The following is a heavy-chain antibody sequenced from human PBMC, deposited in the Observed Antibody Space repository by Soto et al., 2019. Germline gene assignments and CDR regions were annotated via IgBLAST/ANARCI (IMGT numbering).Heavy chain of an antibody. J-gene: IGHJ4*02. CDR1: GGFISTANW. Sequence: ASETLSLTCAVSGGFISTANWWSWVRQPPGKGLEWIGEVYRTGSTNYNPSLESRVIVSVDKSKNQFSLKLTSVTAADTAVYYCARARATIAAAAIFDCWGQGTLVT. D-gene: IGHD6-13*01. V-gene: IGHV4-4*02. CDR3: ARARATIAAAAIFDC. CDR2: VYRTGST.